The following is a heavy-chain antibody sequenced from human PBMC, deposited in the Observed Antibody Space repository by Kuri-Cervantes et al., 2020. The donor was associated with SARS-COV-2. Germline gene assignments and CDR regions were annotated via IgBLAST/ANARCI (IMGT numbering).Heavy chain of an antibody. D-gene: IGHD6-13*01. CDR2: INHSGST. CDR1: GGSFSGYY. V-gene: IGHV4-34*01. CDR3: ARVPIAAPEY. Sequence: SETLSLTCAVYGGSFSGYYWSWIRQPPGKGLEWIGEINHSGSTNYNPSLKSRVTISVDTSKNQFSLKLSSATAADTAVYYCARVPIAAPEYWGQGTLVTVSS. J-gene: IGHJ4*02.